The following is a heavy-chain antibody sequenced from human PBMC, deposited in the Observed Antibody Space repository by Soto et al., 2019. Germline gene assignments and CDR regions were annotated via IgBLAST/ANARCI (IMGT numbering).Heavy chain of an antibody. CDR2: IYYSGST. CDR3: ERVDFWSAYGDS. Sequence: PSETLSLTCIFSGVSISIQYWSWFRRPPGKGLEWIGYIYYSGSTNYNPALKSRVALSVDTANNQFSLKLSSVTAADTAVYYCERVDFWSAYGDSWGQGIQVTV. J-gene: IGHJ5*01. CDR1: GVSISIQY. V-gene: IGHV4-59*11. D-gene: IGHD3-3*01.